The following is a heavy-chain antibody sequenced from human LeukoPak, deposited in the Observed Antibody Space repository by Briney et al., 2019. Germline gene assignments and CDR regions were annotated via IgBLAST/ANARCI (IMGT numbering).Heavy chain of an antibody. D-gene: IGHD3-16*01. CDR3: AREGMGEPVYD. Sequence: SETLSLTCTVSGGSISSSSYYWGWIRQPPGKGLEWIGSIYYSGSTYYNPSLKSRVTISVDTSKNQFSLKLSSVTAADTAVYYCAREGMGEPVYDWGQGTLVTVSS. CDR2: IYYSGST. J-gene: IGHJ4*02. CDR1: GGSISSSSYY. V-gene: IGHV4-39*07.